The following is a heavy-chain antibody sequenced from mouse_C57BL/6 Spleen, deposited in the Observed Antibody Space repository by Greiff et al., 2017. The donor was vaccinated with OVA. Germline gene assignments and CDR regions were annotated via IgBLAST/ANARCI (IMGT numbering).Heavy chain of an antibody. J-gene: IGHJ3*01. CDR2: INPNNGGT. CDR3: ARDYYGSSYWFAY. Sequence: EVQLQESGPELVKPGASVKMSCKASGYTFTDYNMHWVKQSHGKSLEWIGYINPNNGGTSYNQKFKGKATLTVNKSSSTAYMELRSLTSEDYAVYYCARDYYGSSYWFAYWGQGTLVTVSA. D-gene: IGHD1-1*01. V-gene: IGHV1-22*01. CDR1: GYTFTDYN.